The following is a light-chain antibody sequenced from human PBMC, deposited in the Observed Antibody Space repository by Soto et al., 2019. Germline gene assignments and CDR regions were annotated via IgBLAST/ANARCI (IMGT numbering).Light chain of an antibody. CDR2: AAS. J-gene: IGKJ4*01. V-gene: IGKV1-17*01. CDR3: LQHNSYPLS. CDR1: QSISSY. Sequence: DIQMPQSPSSLSASVGDRVTITCRASQSISSYLNWYQQKPGKAPKRLIYAASSLQSGVPSRFSGGGSGTEFTLTISSLQPEDFATYYCLQHNSYPLSFGGGTKVDIK.